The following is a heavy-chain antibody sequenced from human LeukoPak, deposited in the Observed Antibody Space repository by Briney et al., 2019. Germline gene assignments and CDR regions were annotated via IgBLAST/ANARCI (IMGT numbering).Heavy chain of an antibody. CDR2: IYTSGST. D-gene: IGHD4-17*01. Sequence: SETLSLTCTVSGVSISSYYWSWLRQPAGKGLEWVGRIYTSGSTNYNPSLKSRVTMSVDTSKNQFSLKLSSVTAADTAVYYCARDYGDYLLGYWGQGTLVTVSS. V-gene: IGHV4-4*07. CDR1: GVSISSYY. J-gene: IGHJ4*02. CDR3: ARDYGDYLLGY.